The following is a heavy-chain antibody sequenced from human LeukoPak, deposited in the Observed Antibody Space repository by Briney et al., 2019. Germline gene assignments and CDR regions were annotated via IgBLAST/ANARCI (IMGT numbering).Heavy chain of an antibody. CDR1: GGSFSGYY. Sequence: SETLSLTCAVYGGSFSGYYWSWIRQPPGKGLEWIGEINHSGSTNYNPSLKSRVTISVDTSKNQFSLKLSSVTAADTAVYYCARRRYYYGSGSYDYWGQGILVTVSS. CDR3: ARRRYYYGSGSYDY. J-gene: IGHJ4*02. CDR2: INHSGST. D-gene: IGHD3-10*01. V-gene: IGHV4-34*01.